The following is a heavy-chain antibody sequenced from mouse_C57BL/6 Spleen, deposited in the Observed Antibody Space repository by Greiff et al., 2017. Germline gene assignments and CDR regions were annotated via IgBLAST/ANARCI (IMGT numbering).Heavy chain of an antibody. Sequence: QVQLKQPGTELVKPGASVKLSCKASGYTFTSYWMHWVKQRPGQGLEWIGNINPSNGGTNYNEKFKSKATLTVDKSSSTAYMQLSSLTSEDSAVYCCARYYYGNYGGYFDVWGTGTTVTVSS. D-gene: IGHD2-1*01. V-gene: IGHV1-53*01. CDR3: ARYYYGNYGGYFDV. CDR2: INPSNGGT. CDR1: GYTFTSYW. J-gene: IGHJ1*03.